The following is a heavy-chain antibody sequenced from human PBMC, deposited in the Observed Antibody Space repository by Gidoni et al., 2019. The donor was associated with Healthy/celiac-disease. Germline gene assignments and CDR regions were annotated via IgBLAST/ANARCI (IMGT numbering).Heavy chain of an antibody. D-gene: IGHD3-22*01. CDR2: ISSSSSYI. V-gene: IGHV3-21*01. Sequence: EVQLVESGGGLVKPGGSLRLSGAAAGFTCSSDSRNWVRQAPGKGLEWVSSISSSSSYIYYADSVKGRFTISRDNAKNSLYLQMNSLRAEDTAVYYCARDRRRYYYDSSYERYNWFDPWGQGTLVTVSS. CDR1: GFTCSSDS. J-gene: IGHJ5*02. CDR3: ARDRRRYYYDSSYERYNWFDP.